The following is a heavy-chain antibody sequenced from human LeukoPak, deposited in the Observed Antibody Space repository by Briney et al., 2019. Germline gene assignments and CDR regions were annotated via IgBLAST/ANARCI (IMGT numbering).Heavy chain of an antibody. CDR1: GFTFSNYW. D-gene: IGHD3-9*01. J-gene: IGHJ4*02. V-gene: IGHV3-74*01. CDR2: INSDATAI. Sequence: PGGSLRLSCEVSGFTFSNYWMHWVRQAPGEGLVWVSRINSDATAIDYADSVKGRFSISRDNARNTLYLQMSSLRAEDTAVYYCARSATIGSFDYWGQGTQVTVFS. CDR3: ARSATIGSFDY.